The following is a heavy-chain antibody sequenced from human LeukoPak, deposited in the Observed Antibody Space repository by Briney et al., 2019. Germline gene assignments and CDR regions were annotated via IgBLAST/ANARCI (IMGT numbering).Heavy chain of an antibody. CDR1: GFTFSSYA. V-gene: IGHV3-13*01. CDR3: ARDPKGYRYFDL. CDR2: IGTAGDT. Sequence: QPGGSLRLSCAASGFTFSSYAMSWVRQATGKGLEWVSAIGTAGDTYYPGSVKGRFTISRENAKNSLHLQMNSLRAGDTAVYYCARDPKGYRYFDLWGRGTLVTVSS. J-gene: IGHJ2*01.